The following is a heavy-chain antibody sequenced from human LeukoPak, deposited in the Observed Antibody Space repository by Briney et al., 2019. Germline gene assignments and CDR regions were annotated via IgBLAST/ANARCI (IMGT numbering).Heavy chain of an antibody. CDR2: IYYSGST. Sequence: PSETLSLTCTVSGGSISSYYWSWIRQPPGKGLEWIGYIYYSGSTNYNPSLNSRVTISVDTSRNQFSLKMSSVTAADTAVYYCARDRGSGWYNFWGQGILVTVSS. CDR3: ARDRGSGWYNF. CDR1: GGSISSYY. V-gene: IGHV4-59*12. J-gene: IGHJ4*02. D-gene: IGHD6-19*01.